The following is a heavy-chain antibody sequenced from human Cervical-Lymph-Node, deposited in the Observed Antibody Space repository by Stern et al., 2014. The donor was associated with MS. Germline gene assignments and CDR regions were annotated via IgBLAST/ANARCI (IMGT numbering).Heavy chain of an antibody. V-gene: IGHV4-59*01. J-gene: IGHJ6*02. Sequence: QVQLQESGPGLVKPSETLSLTCSVSGGSIISYYWSWIRQPPGKGLEWIGYIYSSGSSSYNPFLKSRVSMSLDTSKKQVSLILRSVTAADTAVYYCARDTAWTGMDVWGQGTTVTVSS. D-gene: IGHD1-1*01. CDR2: IYSSGSS. CDR1: GGSIISYY. CDR3: ARDTAWTGMDV.